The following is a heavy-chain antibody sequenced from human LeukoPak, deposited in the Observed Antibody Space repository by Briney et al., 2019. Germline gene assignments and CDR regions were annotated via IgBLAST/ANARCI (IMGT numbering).Heavy chain of an antibody. CDR2: ISGSGGST. D-gene: IGHD5-12*01. CDR1: GFTFSSYA. Sequence: GGSLRLSCAASGFTFSSYAMSWVRQAPGKGLEWVSAISGSGGSTYYADSVKGRFTISRDNSKNTLYLQMNSLRAEGTAVYYCAKDGGYSGYLYYFDYWGQGTLVTVSS. V-gene: IGHV3-23*01. CDR3: AKDGGYSGYLYYFDY. J-gene: IGHJ4*02.